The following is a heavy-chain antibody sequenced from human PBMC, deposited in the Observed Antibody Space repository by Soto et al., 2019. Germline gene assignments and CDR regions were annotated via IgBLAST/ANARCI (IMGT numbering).Heavy chain of an antibody. CDR2: IYPGDSDT. J-gene: IGHJ4*02. CDR3: ARPSDFWSDYYPSYCDS. Sequence: GHSLKIADTASGYIFARYWIGWVLQMPGKGLEWMGIIYPGDSDTRYSPSFQGQVTISVDKSISTAYLQWSSLKASDTAMYYCARPSDFWSDYYPSYCDSWGQGTLVTVSA. V-gene: IGHV5-51*01. CDR1: GYIFARYW. D-gene: IGHD3-3*01.